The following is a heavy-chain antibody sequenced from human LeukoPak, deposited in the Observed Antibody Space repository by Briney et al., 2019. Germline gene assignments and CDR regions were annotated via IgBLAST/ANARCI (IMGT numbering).Heavy chain of an antibody. V-gene: IGHV1-2*02. Sequence: ASVKVSCKASGYTFTGYYMHWVRQAPGQGLEWMGWINPNSGGTNYAQKFRGRVTMTRDTSISTAYMELSRLRSDDTAVYYCARPMITFGGVIVPDAFDIWGQGTMVTVSS. CDR3: ARPMITFGGVIVPDAFDI. CDR1: GYTFTGYY. J-gene: IGHJ3*02. CDR2: INPNSGGT. D-gene: IGHD3-16*02.